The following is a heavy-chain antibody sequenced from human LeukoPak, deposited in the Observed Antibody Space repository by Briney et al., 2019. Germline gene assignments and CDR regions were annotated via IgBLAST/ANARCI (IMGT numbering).Heavy chain of an antibody. V-gene: IGHV1-46*01. Sequence: ASVKVSCKVSGYTFTRHYMNWVRQAPGQGLEWMGKINPSSGGTGYAQKFQGRVTITTDESTSTAYMELSSLRSEDTAVYYCARVNTGTDIVVVPARWFDPWGQGTLVTVSS. D-gene: IGHD2-2*01. CDR3: ARVNTGTDIVVVPARWFDP. CDR2: INPSSGGT. J-gene: IGHJ5*02. CDR1: GYTFTRHY.